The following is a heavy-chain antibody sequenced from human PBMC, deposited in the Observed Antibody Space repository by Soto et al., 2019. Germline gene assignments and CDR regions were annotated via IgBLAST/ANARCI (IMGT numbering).Heavy chain of an antibody. CDR2: IYSGGST. J-gene: IGHJ4*02. Sequence: PGGSLRLSCAASGFTVSSNYMSWVRQAPGKGLEWVSVIYSGGSTYYADSVKGRFTISRDNSKNTLYLQMNSLRAEDTAVYYCARLYDFWSHFDYWGQGTLVTVSS. D-gene: IGHD3-3*01. V-gene: IGHV3-66*01. CDR3: ARLYDFWSHFDY. CDR1: GFTVSSNY.